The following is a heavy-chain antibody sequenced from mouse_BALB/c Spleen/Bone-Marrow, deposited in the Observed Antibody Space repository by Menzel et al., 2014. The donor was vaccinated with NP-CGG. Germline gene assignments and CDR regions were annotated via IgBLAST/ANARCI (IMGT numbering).Heavy chain of an antibody. CDR1: GCAFTNYL. D-gene: IGHD3-2*01. CDR3: AREWTARAVDY. Sequence: VQLQQSGAELVRPGTSVKVSCKTSGCAFTNYLIEWVKQRPVQGLEWIGVINPGSGGANYNAKFKGKATLTADKSSSTAYMQLSSLTSDDSAVYFCAREWTARAVDYWGQGTTLTVSS. CDR2: INPGSGGA. V-gene: IGHV1-54*01. J-gene: IGHJ2*01.